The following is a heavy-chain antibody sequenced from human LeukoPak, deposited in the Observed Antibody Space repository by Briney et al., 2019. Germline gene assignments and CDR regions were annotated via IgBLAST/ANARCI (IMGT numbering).Heavy chain of an antibody. V-gene: IGHV1-2*02. CDR3: ARARYCGEITCSDFDS. Sequence: ASVKVSCKASGYTFTDYYMHWVRLAPGPGLEWMGWINPNSGGTDYAQKFQGRVTLIRDTSISTAYMELSRLTSDDTAVYYCARARYCGEITCSDFDSWGQGTLVTVSS. CDR1: GYTFTDYY. CDR2: INPNSGGT. J-gene: IGHJ4*02. D-gene: IGHD2-21*01.